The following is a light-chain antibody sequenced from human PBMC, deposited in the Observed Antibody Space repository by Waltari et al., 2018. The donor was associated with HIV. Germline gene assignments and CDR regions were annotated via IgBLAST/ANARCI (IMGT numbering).Light chain of an antibody. CDR1: TSNIGSNA. CDR3: AAWDDSLNGYV. CDR2: YDD. Sequence: QSVLTQPPSVSEAPGQRVTISCSGSTSNIGSNAVNWYQRVPGKTPKPLMYYDDRLPAGVSARCAASKSGTSASLAIRGLQSQDEADYYCAAWDDSLNGYVFGSGTKVTVL. V-gene: IGLV1-36*01. J-gene: IGLJ1*01.